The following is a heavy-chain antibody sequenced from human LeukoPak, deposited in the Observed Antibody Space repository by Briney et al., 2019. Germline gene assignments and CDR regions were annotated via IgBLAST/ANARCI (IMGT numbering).Heavy chain of an antibody. J-gene: IGHJ5*02. D-gene: IGHD1-1*01. V-gene: IGHV4-34*01. CDR3: ARARVRRWFDP. CDR1: GGSFSGYY. CDR2: INHSGST. Sequence: SETLSLTCAVYGGSFSGYYWSWTRQPPGKGLEWIGEINHSGSTNYNPSLKSRVTISVDTSKNQFSLKLSSVTAADTAVYYCARARVRRWFDPWGQGTLVTVSS.